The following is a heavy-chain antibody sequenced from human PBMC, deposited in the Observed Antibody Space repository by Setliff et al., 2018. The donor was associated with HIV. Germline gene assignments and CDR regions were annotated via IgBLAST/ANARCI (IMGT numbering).Heavy chain of an antibody. CDR2: ICRDDGVR. J-gene: IGHJ4*02. V-gene: IGHV3-74*01. CDR3: ATNIMGRSDFDY. D-gene: IGHD1-26*01. CDR1: GFTFNTYS. Sequence: GGSLRLSCAASGFTFNTYSMNWVRQAPGKGLVWVSRICRDDGVRDYADSVKGRFTISRDNAKSTLFLQMNSLRADDTAIYYCATNIMGRSDFDYWGQGTLVTVSS.